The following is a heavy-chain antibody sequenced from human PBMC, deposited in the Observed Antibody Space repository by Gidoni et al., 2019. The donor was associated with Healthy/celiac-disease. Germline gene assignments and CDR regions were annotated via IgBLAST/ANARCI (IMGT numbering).Heavy chain of an antibody. J-gene: IGHJ4*02. V-gene: IGHV5-51*01. Sequence: VQLVQSGAEVKKPGESLKISCKGSGCTFTSYWIGWVRQMPGQGLEWMGRIYPIDGKTRYRPYFQGKVTISADKSTSTAYMEWSSLKASDTAMYYCARPRDGYNPLPDYWGQGTLVTVSS. CDR1: GCTFTSYW. CDR3: ARPRDGYNPLPDY. CDR2: IYPIDGKT. D-gene: IGHD5-12*01.